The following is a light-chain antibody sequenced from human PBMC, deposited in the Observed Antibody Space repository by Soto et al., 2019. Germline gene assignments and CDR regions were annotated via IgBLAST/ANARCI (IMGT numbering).Light chain of an antibody. CDR3: HQYNNWPLWT. CDR1: QNVDSN. CDR2: GAS. J-gene: IGKJ1*01. V-gene: IGKV3-15*01. Sequence: EIVLTQSPATLSVSPGEGATLSCRASQNVDSNLAWYQQKPGLGPRLLIFGASTRATGIPARFSGSGSGTEFTLTITSPQSEDFAVYYCHQYNNWPLWTFGQGTKVDIK.